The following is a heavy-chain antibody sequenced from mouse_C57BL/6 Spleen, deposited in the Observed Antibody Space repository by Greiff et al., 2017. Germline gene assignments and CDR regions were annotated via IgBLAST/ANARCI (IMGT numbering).Heavy chain of an antibody. CDR1: GFNIKDDY. V-gene: IGHV14-4*01. J-gene: IGHJ3*01. CDR2: IDPENGDP. D-gene: IGHD2-5*01. CDR3: TPYSNYGAWFAY. Sequence: VQLQQSGAELVRPGASVKLSCTASGFNIKDDYMHWVKQRPEQGLEWIGWIDPENGDPEYASKFQGKANITAYTSSNTAYLQLSSLTSEDTAVYYCTPYSNYGAWFAYWGQGTLVTVSA.